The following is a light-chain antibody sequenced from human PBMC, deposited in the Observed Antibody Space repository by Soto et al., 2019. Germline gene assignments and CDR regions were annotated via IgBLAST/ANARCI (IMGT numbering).Light chain of an antibody. CDR2: KTS. J-gene: IGKJ2*01. V-gene: IGKV1-5*03. CDR3: QQYSKEST. CDR1: QNVSNW. Sequence: DVEMTQSPSTLPTSIGDRVTINCRASQNVSNWLAWYQQKPGKAPKLLIYKTSRLESGVPSRFSASGSGTDFSLTINSLQSDAFATYFCQQYSKESTFGQGTKLEIK.